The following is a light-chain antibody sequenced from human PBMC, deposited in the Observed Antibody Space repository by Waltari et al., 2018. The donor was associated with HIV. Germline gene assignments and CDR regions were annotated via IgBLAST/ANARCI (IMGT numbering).Light chain of an antibody. Sequence: QSVLTQPPSASGTPGQRVTIPRSGCSPHIGRNTLYWYQQLPGTAHKLLIYTYNRRPSGVPDRFSGSRSGTTASLAISGLQSEDEADYYYASWDDSLNGYVFGPGTKVTVL. V-gene: IGLV1-44*01. CDR3: ASWDDSLNGYV. J-gene: IGLJ1*01. CDR2: TYN. CDR1: SPHIGRNT.